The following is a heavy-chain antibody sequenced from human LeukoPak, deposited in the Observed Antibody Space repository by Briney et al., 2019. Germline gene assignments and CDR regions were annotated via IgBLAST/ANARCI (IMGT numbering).Heavy chain of an antibody. CDR1: GVSISSGDYY. J-gene: IGHJ4*02. CDR3: ARETYYYDSSGYYTDY. CDR2: IYYSGST. Sequence: PSETLSLTCTVSGVSISSGDYYWSWIRQPPGKGLEWIGYIYYSGSTYYNPSLKSRVTISVDTSKSQFSLKLSSVTAADTAVYYCARETYYYDSSGYYTDYWGQGTLVTVSS. V-gene: IGHV4-30-4*01. D-gene: IGHD3-22*01.